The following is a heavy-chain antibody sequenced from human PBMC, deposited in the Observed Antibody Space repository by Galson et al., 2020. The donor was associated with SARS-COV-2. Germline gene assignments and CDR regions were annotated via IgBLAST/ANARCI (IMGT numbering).Heavy chain of an antibody. CDR1: GFTVSSNY. V-gene: IGHV3-53*01. Sequence: GGSLRLSCAASGFTVSSNYMSWVRQAPGKGLEWVSVIYSGGSTYYADSVKGRFTISRDNSKNTLYLQMNSLRAEDTAVYYCARDQPGYSSGWYASVNYGMDVWGQGTTVTVSS. J-gene: IGHJ6*02. CDR3: ARDQPGYSSGWYASVNYGMDV. D-gene: IGHD6-19*01. CDR2: IYSGGST.